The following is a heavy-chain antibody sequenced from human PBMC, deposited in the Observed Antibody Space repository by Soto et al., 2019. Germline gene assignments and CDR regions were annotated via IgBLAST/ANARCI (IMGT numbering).Heavy chain of an antibody. J-gene: IGHJ4*02. CDR3: ARTSDHYCSSPKCYVWNGLDY. V-gene: IGHV3-30*04. CDR2: ISYDGNNK. CDR1: GFTFSAYA. D-gene: IGHD2-2*01. Sequence: HPGGSLRLSCAASGFTFSAYAMHWVRQAPGKGLEWLAVISYDGNNKYYADSVKGRFTVSRDDSKNTLDLQMNSLRAEDTAVYYYARTSDHYCSSPKCYVWNGLDYWGQGTQVTVSS.